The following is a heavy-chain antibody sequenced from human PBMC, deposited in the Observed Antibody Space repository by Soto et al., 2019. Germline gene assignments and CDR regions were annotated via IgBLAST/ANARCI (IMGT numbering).Heavy chain of an antibody. Sequence: EVQLVETGGGLIQPGGSVRLSCAVSGFTVSTNYMSWVRQAPGKGLEWVSALYSGGSTYYADSVKGRFTISRDNSKNTLHLQMNSLRAEDTALYYCARHRDAFSSTFDYWGQGTRVTVSS. V-gene: IGHV3-53*02. CDR3: ARHRDAFSSTFDY. CDR1: GFTVSTNY. CDR2: LYSGGST. D-gene: IGHD3-3*02. J-gene: IGHJ4*02.